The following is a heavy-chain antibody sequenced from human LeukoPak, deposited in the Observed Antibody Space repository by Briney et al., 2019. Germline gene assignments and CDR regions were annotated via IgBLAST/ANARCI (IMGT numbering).Heavy chain of an antibody. CDR1: GGSISSYY. D-gene: IGHD2-15*01. CDR2: IYYSGST. V-gene: IGHV4-59*01. Sequence: PSETLSLTCTVSGGSISSYYWSWIRQPPAKGLEWSGYIYYSGSTNYNPSLTRRVTISVDTSNNQFSLKLSSVTAADTAVYYCARDGDRYCSGGSCYAGYFQHWGQGTLVTVSS. CDR3: ARDGDRYCSGGSCYAGYFQH. J-gene: IGHJ1*01.